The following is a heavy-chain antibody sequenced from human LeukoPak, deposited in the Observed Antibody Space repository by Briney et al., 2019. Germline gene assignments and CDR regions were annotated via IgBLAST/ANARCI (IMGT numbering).Heavy chain of an antibody. D-gene: IGHD2-15*01. V-gene: IGHV1-8*01. J-gene: IGHJ6*02. Sequence: ASVKVSCKASGYTFTSYDINWVRQATGQGLEWMGWMNPNSGNTGYAQKFQGRVTMTRNTSISTAYMELSSLRSEDTAVYYCARGHPYCSGGSCYSSYYYGMDVWGQGTTVIVSS. CDR3: ARGHPYCSGGSCYSSYYYGMDV. CDR2: MNPNSGNT. CDR1: GYTFTSYD.